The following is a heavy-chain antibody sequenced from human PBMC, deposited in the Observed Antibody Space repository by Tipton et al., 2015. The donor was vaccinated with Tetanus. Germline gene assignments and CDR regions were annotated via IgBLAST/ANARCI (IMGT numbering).Heavy chain of an antibody. D-gene: IGHD3-9*01. J-gene: IGHJ3*02. Sequence: TLSLTCTVSGGSITAGGYYWSWIRQLPGKGLEWLGHIYHDGDTYFNLSLKSRLIISVDTSKNRFSLRLSSVTVADTAVYYCARDLGYYFDVNGNRVDAFEIWGQGIMVTVSS. CDR2: IYHDGDT. V-gene: IGHV4-31*03. CDR1: GGSITAGGYY. CDR3: ARDLGYYFDVNGNRVDAFEI.